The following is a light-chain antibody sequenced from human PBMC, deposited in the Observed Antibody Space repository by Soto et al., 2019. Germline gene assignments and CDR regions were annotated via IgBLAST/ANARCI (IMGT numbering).Light chain of an antibody. J-gene: IGLJ3*02. Sequence: QAVVTQEPSLTVSPGGTVTLTCASSTGTVTSGHFPYWFQQKPGQAPTTLIYETRNRHSWTPARFSGSLLGDKAALTLSGAQPEDEADYYCLLSYSGVWVFGGGTQLTVL. V-gene: IGLV7-46*01. CDR3: LLSYSGVWV. CDR2: ETR. CDR1: TGTVTSGHF.